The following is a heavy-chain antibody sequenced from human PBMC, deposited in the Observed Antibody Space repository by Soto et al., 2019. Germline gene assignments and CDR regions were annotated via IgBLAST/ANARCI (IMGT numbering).Heavy chain of an antibody. CDR2: SYSSGGT. D-gene: IGHD1-1*01. CDR1: GGSISSCGYY. J-gene: IGHJ6*02. CDR3: ARWATGASSHRMDV. Sequence: SETLSLTCTVSGGSISSCGYYWSRIRHHPGKGLEWIGYSYSSGGTNYNVSLESRVTMSVDTSKSQFSLELRSVTAADTAVYYCARWATGASSHRMDVWGPATTVTVSS. V-gene: IGHV4-31*03.